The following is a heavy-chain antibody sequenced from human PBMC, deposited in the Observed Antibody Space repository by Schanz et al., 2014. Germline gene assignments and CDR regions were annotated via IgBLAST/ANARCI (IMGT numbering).Heavy chain of an antibody. J-gene: IGHJ6*02. V-gene: IGHV1-46*01. CDR3: VRDAGWAFGDYHGMDV. D-gene: IGHD3-10*01. CDR1: GYTFTSYY. CDR2: INPSGGST. Sequence: QVQLVQSGAEVKKPGVSVKVSCKASGYTFTSYYMHWVRQAPGQGLEWMGIINPSGGSTSYAQKFQGRVTMTTDTSTSTAYMELRSLISDDTAVYYCVRDAGWAFGDYHGMDVWGRGTSVTVSS.